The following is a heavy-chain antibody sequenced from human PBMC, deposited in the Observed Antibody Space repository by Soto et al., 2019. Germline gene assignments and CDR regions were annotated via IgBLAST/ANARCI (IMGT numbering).Heavy chain of an antibody. CDR2: IYYSGST. CDR1: GGSISSYY. D-gene: IGHD3-10*01. Sequence: QVQLQESGPGLVKPSETLSLTCTVSGGSISSYYWSWIRQPPGRGLEWIGYIYYSGSTKYNPSLKSRVNISVDTSKNQFSLKLSSVTAADTAVYYCARQGSTRYYYYYMDVWGKGTTVTVSS. CDR3: ARQGSTRYYYYYMDV. V-gene: IGHV4-59*08. J-gene: IGHJ6*03.